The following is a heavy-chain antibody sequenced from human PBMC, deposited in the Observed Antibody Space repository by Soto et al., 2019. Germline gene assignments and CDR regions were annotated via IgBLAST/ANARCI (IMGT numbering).Heavy chain of an antibody. J-gene: IGHJ4*02. CDR1: GYSFTSYW. CDR2: IYPADSDT. CDR3: ARHLYSSSSPDY. V-gene: IGHV5-51*01. Sequence: PGESLKISCKCSGYSFTSYWIGWVRQVPGKGLEWMGIIYPADSDTRYSPSLQGQLTISVDKSISTAYLQWSSLTASDSAIYYCARHLYSSSSPDYWGQGTLVTVSS. D-gene: IGHD6-6*01.